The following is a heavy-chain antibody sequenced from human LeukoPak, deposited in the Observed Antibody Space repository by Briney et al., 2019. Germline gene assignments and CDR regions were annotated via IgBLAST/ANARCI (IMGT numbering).Heavy chain of an antibody. Sequence: GGSLRLSCAASGFTFSSSWMIWARQAPGKGLEWVANINQDGGQKYYLDSVKGRFTISRDNADNSLYLQMDGLRAEVTAVYYCATNTRAYAVLLAYWGQGTLVTVSS. CDR2: INQDGGQK. J-gene: IGHJ4*02. D-gene: IGHD4-17*01. CDR3: ATNTRAYAVLLAY. V-gene: IGHV3-7*01. CDR1: GFTFSSSW.